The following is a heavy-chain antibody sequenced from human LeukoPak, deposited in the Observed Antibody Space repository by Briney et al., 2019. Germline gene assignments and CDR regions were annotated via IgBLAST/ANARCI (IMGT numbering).Heavy chain of an antibody. Sequence: GGSLRLSCAASGFTFSSYALSWVRQAPGKGLEWVSAISGSGGSTYYADSVKGRFTISRDNSKNTLYLQMNSLRAEDTAVYYCAKLPRGYGSGSYYSTLSDYWGQGTLVTVSS. V-gene: IGHV3-23*01. D-gene: IGHD3-10*01. CDR2: ISGSGGST. CDR1: GFTFSSYA. J-gene: IGHJ4*02. CDR3: AKLPRGYGSGSYYSTLSDY.